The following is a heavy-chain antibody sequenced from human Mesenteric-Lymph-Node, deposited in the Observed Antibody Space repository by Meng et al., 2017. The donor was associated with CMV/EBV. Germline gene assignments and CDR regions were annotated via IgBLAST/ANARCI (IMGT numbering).Heavy chain of an antibody. Sequence: SGLPLSEYGMVWARQAPGKGLQWVAFIWYDGTNKYYADSVKGRFAISRDNSKNTLYLQMNSLRAEDTAVYYCAKASESSSPWIPDYWGQGTLVTVSS. D-gene: IGHD6-6*01. J-gene: IGHJ4*02. CDR3: AKASESSSPWIPDY. V-gene: IGHV3-33*06. CDR2: IWYDGTNK. CDR1: GLPLSEYG.